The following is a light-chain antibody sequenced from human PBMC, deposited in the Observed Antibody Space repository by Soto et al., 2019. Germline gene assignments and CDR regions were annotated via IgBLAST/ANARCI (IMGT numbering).Light chain of an antibody. CDR1: QSVSRN. J-gene: IGKJ2*01. V-gene: IGKV3-15*01. Sequence: EIVMTQSPVALSVSPGESAALSCRASQSVSRNFAWYQQRPGQAPRVLIYGTSTRATGVPARFSGSGSGTEFTLTISSLQSEDFAVYYCQQYNKWPYTFGQGTRLEIK. CDR2: GTS. CDR3: QQYNKWPYT.